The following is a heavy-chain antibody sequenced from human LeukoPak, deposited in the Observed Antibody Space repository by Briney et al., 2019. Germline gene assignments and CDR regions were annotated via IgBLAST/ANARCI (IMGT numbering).Heavy chain of an antibody. Sequence: GASVKVSCKASGGTFSSYAISWVRQAPGQGLEWMGGIIPIFGTANYAQKFQGRVTITADESTSTAYMELSSLRSEDTAVYYCATGAYCSSTSCSYYYYYMDVWGKGTTVTVSS. J-gene: IGHJ6*03. V-gene: IGHV1-69*13. CDR3: ATGAYCSSTSCSYYYYYMDV. CDR1: GGTFSSYA. CDR2: IIPIFGTA. D-gene: IGHD2-2*01.